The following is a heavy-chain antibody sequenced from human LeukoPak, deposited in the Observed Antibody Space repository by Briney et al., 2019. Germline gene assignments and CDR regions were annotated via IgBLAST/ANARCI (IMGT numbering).Heavy chain of an antibody. D-gene: IGHD3-3*01. CDR1: GFTLSSHA. CDR2: ISGSGTNT. V-gene: IGHV3-23*01. Sequence: GGSLRLSCAGSGFTLSSHAMSWVRQAPGKGLEWVSYISGSGTNTCYADSVKSRFTISRDNSKDTLHLQMNSLRAEDTAIYYCARDRIVGDLYFFDFWGQGSLVAVSS. CDR3: ARDRIVGDLYFFDF. J-gene: IGHJ4*02.